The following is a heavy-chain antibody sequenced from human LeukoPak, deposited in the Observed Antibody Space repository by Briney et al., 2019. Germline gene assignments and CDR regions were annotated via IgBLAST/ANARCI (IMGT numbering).Heavy chain of an antibody. CDR1: GYTFTSHY. CDR2: FKPSTGDT. Sequence: ASVKVSCKSSGYTFTSHYIHWVRQAPGQGLERMGIFKPSTGDTDYAQKFQGRLTLTSDTSTRTVYLQLSGLRSDDSAVYYCAREDDNLTGHDYWGQGTLVTVSS. J-gene: IGHJ4*02. D-gene: IGHD3-9*01. CDR3: AREDDNLTGHDY. V-gene: IGHV1-46*01.